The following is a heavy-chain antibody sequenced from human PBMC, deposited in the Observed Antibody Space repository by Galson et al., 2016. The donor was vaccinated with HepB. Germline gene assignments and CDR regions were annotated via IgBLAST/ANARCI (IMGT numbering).Heavy chain of an antibody. J-gene: IGHJ5*02. D-gene: IGHD3-9*01. CDR2: INAADSHT. CDR1: GNSFTSHW. CDR3: ASAVNGLFWFDP. V-gene: IGHV5-51*01. Sequence: QSGAEVKKPGESLKISCKASGNSFTSHWIGWVRQMPGKGLEWMGIINAADSHTKYSPSLQGHITISTDKSINTAYLQWSSLRASDTAMYYCASAVNGLFWFDPWGQGTLVTVSS.